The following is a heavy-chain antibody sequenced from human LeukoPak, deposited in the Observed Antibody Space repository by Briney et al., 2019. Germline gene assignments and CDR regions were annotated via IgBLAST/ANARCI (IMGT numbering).Heavy chain of an antibody. J-gene: IGHJ4*02. Sequence: SVKVSCKASGYTFSSYDINWVRQATGQGLEWMGWMNPNSGNTGYAQKFQGRVTMTRNTSISTVYMELSSLRSEDTAVYYCARGQKSALTYGSGTYAYYFDYWGQGTLVTVSS. V-gene: IGHV1-8*01. CDR2: MNPNSGNT. CDR3: ARGQKSALTYGSGTYAYYFDY. D-gene: IGHD3-10*01. CDR1: GYTFSSYD.